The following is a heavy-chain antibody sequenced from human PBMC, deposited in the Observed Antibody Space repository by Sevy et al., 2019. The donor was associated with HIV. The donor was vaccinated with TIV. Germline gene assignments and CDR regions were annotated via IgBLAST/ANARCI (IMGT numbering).Heavy chain of an antibody. CDR1: GFTFDDYA. CDR3: TKDSSSGGRGAFDI. Sequence: GGSLRLSCAASGFTFDDYAMHWVRQAPGKGLEWVSGISWNSGSIGYADSVKGRFTISRDNAKSSLYLQMNSLRAEDMALYYCTKDSSSGGRGAFDIWGQGTMVTVSS. D-gene: IGHD6-13*01. J-gene: IGHJ3*02. V-gene: IGHV3-9*03. CDR2: ISWNSGSI.